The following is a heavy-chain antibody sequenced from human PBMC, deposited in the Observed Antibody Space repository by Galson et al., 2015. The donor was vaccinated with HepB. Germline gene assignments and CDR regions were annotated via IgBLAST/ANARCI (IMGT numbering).Heavy chain of an antibody. V-gene: IGHV1-69*13. Sequence: SVKVSCKASGDTFSSYTFSWVRQAPGQGLEWIGGIIPVIGTANYAQKFQARVTITADESASTAYMELSSLTSVDTAVYYCGRSVGYCSGGFCPYVSYYYAMSVWGQGTTVTVSS. CDR2: IIPVIGTA. CDR3: GRSVGYCSGGFCPYVSYYYAMSV. J-gene: IGHJ6*02. CDR1: GDTFSSYT. D-gene: IGHD2-15*01.